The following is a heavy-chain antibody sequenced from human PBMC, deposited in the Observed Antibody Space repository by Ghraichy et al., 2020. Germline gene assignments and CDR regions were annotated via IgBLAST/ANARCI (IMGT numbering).Heavy chain of an antibody. CDR3: TTDLSGSYSAEYFQH. CDR2: IKSKTDGGTT. J-gene: IGHJ1*01. D-gene: IGHD1-26*01. V-gene: IGHV3-15*01. CDR1: GFTFSNAW. Sequence: GGSLRLSCAASGFTFSNAWMSWVRQAPGKGLEWVGRIKSKTDGGTTDYAAPVKGRFTISRDDSKNTLYLQMNSLKTEDTAVYYCTTDLSGSYSAEYFQHWGQGTLVTVSS.